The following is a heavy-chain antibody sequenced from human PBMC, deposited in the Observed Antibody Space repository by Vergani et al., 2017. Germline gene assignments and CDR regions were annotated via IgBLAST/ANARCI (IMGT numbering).Heavy chain of an antibody. D-gene: IGHD6-19*01. CDR1: GGPLSSSNW. Sequence: QVQLQESGPGLVKPSGTLSLTCAVSGGPLSSSNWWSWLRQPPGKGLGWIVEIYHSGSTNYNPSLKSRVTISIDKSKNQFSLKLSSLTAADTAVYYCAREESVAGNNWFDPWGQGTLVTVSS. CDR2: IYHSGST. CDR3: AREESVAGNNWFDP. J-gene: IGHJ5*02. V-gene: IGHV4-4*02.